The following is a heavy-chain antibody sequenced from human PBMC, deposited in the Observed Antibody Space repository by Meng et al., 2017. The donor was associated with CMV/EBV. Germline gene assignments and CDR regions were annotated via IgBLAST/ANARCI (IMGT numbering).Heavy chain of an antibody. D-gene: IGHD3-16*01. CDR3: ARFRWSPAWGAFDY. CDR2: INHSGST. Sequence: VYGGSFSGYCWSWIRQAPGKGLEWIEEINHSGSTNDNPSLKSRVTISVDTSKNQFSLKLSSVTAADTAVYYCARFRWSPAWGAFDYWGQGTLVTVSS. V-gene: IGHV4-34*01. CDR1: GGSFSGYC. J-gene: IGHJ4*02.